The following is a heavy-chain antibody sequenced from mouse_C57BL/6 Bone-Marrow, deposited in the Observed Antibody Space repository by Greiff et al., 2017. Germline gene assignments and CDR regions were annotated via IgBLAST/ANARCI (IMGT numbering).Heavy chain of an antibody. CDR2: ISYDGSN. CDR1: GYSITSGYY. CDR3: AIAFKN. J-gene: IGHJ2*01. V-gene: IGHV3-6*01. Sequence: VQLKESGPGLVKPSQSLSLTCSVTGYSITSGYYWNWIRQFPGNKLEWMGYISYDGSNNYNPSLKNRISITRDTSKNQFFLKLNSVTTEDTATYYCAIAFKNWGQGTTLTVSS.